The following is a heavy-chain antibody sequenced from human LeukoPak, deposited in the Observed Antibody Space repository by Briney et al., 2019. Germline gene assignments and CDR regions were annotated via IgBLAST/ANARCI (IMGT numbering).Heavy chain of an antibody. V-gene: IGHV3-23*01. D-gene: IGHD3-22*01. J-gene: IGHJ4*02. CDR1: GFTFSSYA. Sequence: QPGGSLRLSCAASGFTFSSYAMSWVRQAPGKGLEWVSSITSSGAATYYADSVKCRFTISRDNSDNTLYLQMNSLRAKDTAVYYCAKDRPNYYGSNGHYYKLNGDCWGQGTLVTVSS. CDR3: AKDRPNYYGSNGHYYKLNGDC. CDR2: ITSSGAAT.